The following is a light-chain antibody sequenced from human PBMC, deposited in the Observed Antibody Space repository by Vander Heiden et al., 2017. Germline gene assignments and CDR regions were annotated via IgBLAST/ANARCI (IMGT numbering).Light chain of an antibody. J-gene: IGLJ3*02. Sequence: QSALTQPPSASGSPGQSVNISCTGTRSDVGGYNYVSWYQQHPGNAPKLMFYEVSKRPSGVPDRFSASKSGNTASLTVSGLQAEDEADYYCNSYAGSNNLVFGGGTKLTVL. CDR1: RSDVGGYNY. V-gene: IGLV2-8*01. CDR2: EVS. CDR3: NSYAGSNNLV.